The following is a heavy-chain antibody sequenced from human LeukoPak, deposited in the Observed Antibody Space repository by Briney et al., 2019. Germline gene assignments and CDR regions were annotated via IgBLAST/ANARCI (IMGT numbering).Heavy chain of an antibody. V-gene: IGHV3-7*01. CDR1: GFTFSTSW. Sequence: PGGSLRLSCAASGFTFSTSWMSWVRQAPGKGLEWVANIKYDASETNYVDSVKGRFTISRDNAKNSLYLQMNSLRAEDTAVYYCARPRVPDSWGQGTLVTVSS. CDR2: IKYDASET. CDR3: ARPRVPDS. J-gene: IGHJ4*02.